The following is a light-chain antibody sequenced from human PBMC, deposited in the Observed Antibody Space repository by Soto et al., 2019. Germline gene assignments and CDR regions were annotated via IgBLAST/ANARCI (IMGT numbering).Light chain of an antibody. J-gene: IGLJ3*02. CDR1: SFNIGNNY. CDR3: GTWDSSLSGGV. Sequence: QSVLTQPPAVSAAPGQKVTISCSGSSFNIGNNYVNWYQQLPGTAPKPLIYENNKRPSGIPDRFSGSKSGTSATLGITGLQTGDEADYYCGTWDSSLSGGVFGGGTQLTVL. CDR2: ENN. V-gene: IGLV1-51*02.